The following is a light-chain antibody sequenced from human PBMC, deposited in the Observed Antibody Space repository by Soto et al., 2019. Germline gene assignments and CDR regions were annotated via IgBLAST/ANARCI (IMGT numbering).Light chain of an antibody. J-gene: IGKJ4*01. V-gene: IGKV1D-12*01. CDR3: QQADSFTLT. CDR2: GAS. Sequence: DIQMTQSPSSVSASIGDTVTITCRASQDISTLLAWYQQKPGKAPKLLIYGASTLESGVPSRFSGRGSGTDFTLNISSMQHEDFANYFCQQADSFTLTFGGGTKVDIK. CDR1: QDISTL.